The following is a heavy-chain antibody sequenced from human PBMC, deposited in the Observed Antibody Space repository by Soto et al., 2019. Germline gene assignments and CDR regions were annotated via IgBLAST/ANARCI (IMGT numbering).Heavy chain of an antibody. CDR2: IYPGDSDT. CDR1: GYSFTSYW. J-gene: IGHJ6*03. V-gene: IGHV5-51*01. Sequence: PGESLKISCKGSGYSFTSYWIGWVRQMPGKGLEWMGIIYPGDSDTRYSPSFQGQVTISADKSISTAYLQWSSLKASDTSMYYCARLPPLGYSYCYGDYYYYMDVWGKGTTVTVSS. D-gene: IGHD5-18*01. CDR3: ARLPPLGYSYCYGDYYYYMDV.